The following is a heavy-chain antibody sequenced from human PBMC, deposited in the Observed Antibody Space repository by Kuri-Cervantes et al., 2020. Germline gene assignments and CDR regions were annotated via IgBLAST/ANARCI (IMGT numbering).Heavy chain of an antibody. CDR3: ASTSGGEGNWFDP. CDR1: GGSITCRTNY. J-gene: IGHJ5*02. D-gene: IGHD3-16*01. V-gene: IGHV4-39*07. CDR2: ISYSGST. Sequence: SETLSLTCTVSGGSITCRTNYRDRIRQPPGKGLERTGSISYSGSTYYNPYLKSRVTISVDTSKNQFSLKLSSVTAADTAVYYCASTSGGEGNWFDPWGQGTLVTVSS.